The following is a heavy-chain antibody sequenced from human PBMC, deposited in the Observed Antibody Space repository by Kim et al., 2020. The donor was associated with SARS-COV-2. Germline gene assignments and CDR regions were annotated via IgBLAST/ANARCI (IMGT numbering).Heavy chain of an antibody. V-gene: IGHV4-34*01. CDR3: ARERYSSSWYCGSETYYYYGMDV. Sequence: SETLSLTCAVYGGSFSGYYWSWIRPPPGKGLVWIGEINHSGSTNYNPSLKSRVTISVDTSKNQFSLTLSSVTAADTAVYYCARERYSSSWYCGSETYYYYGMDVWGQVTTVTVSS. J-gene: IGHJ6*02. CDR1: GGSFSGYY. D-gene: IGHD6-13*01. CDR2: INHSGST.